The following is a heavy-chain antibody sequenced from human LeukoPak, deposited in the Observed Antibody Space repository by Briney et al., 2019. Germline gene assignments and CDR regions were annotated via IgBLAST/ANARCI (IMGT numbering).Heavy chain of an antibody. J-gene: IGHJ4*02. CDR3: TRGEYNTGWSLSDY. Sequence: PGGSLRLSCAASGFTFNSSDMSWVRQAPGKGLEWVSAINGSGDSTYYADSVKGRFTISRDNSKNTLYLQMNSLRVEDTAVYYCTRGEYNTGWSLSDYWGQGTLVTVSS. CDR1: GFTFNSSD. V-gene: IGHV3-23*01. D-gene: IGHD6-19*01. CDR2: INGSGDST.